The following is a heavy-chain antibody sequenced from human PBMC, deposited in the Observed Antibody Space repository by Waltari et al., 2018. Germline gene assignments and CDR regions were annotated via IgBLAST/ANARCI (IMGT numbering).Heavy chain of an antibody. CDR2: INLSGTT. D-gene: IGHD2-15*01. CDR3: ARHTRRSWSVWFDS. CDR1: GDSFNGSY. Sequence: QVQLQQWGAGLVQPSATLSLTCAVYGDSFNGSYWTWIRQTPGKGLEWGGRINLSGTTSYNPSLNGRVAISIDTSKNQFSLELNSMSAADTAVYYCARHTRRSWSVWFDSWGQGTLVTVSS. V-gene: IGHV4-34*02. J-gene: IGHJ5*01.